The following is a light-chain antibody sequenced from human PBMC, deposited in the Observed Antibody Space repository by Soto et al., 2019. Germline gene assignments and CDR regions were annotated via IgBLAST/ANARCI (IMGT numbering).Light chain of an antibody. CDR2: YAS. J-gene: IGKJ3*01. CDR1: QSVSSS. Sequence: EIVLTQSPATLSLSPGERATLSCRASQSVSSSLGWYQQKPGRAPRRLIYYASYRASGIPSRFNGSGSGTVFSFNISNLGPEDFSVCYCLQRTSWPFTFGPGTKVDI. V-gene: IGKV3-11*01. CDR3: LQRTSWPFT.